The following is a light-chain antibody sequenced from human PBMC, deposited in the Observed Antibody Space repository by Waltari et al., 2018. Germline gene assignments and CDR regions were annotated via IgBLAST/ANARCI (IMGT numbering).Light chain of an antibody. J-gene: IGKJ3*01. CDR1: QSVDND. V-gene: IGKV3-15*01. CDR3: QQYNTWPLS. Sequence: SPVTLSVSPGEGATLSCRASQSVDNDLAWYQQKPGQAPSLVIYGASTRATGVPGRFSGGGSGTEFTLTISSLQSEDFAVYYCQQYNTWPLSVGPGTTVDIK. CDR2: GAS.